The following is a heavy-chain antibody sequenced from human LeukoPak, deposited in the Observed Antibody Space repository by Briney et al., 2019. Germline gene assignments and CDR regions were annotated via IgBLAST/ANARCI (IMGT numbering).Heavy chain of an antibody. CDR1: GFTFSDYY. V-gene: IGHV3-11*01. J-gene: IGHJ4*02. CDR3: AKGAGYSSNWNFDY. Sequence: GGSLRLSCAAFGFTFSDYYMSWIRQAPGKGLEWVSYISSSGSTIYYADSVKGRFTISRDNSKNTLYLQMNSLRLEDTAGYYCAKGAGYSSNWNFDYWGQGTLVTVSS. D-gene: IGHD6-13*01. CDR2: ISSSGSTI.